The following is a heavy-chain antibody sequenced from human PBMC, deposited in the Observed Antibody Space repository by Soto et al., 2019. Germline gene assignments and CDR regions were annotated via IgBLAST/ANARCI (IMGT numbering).Heavy chain of an antibody. V-gene: IGHV3-23*01. CDR1: GFTFISYA. CDR3: AKGYVYSSSWYDAFDI. D-gene: IGHD6-13*01. Sequence: GGSLRLSCAASGFTFISYAMSWVRQAPGKGLEWVSAISGSGGSTYYADSVKGRFTISRDNSKNTLYLQMNSLRAEDTAVYYCAKGYVYSSSWYDAFDIWGQGTMVTVSS. J-gene: IGHJ3*02. CDR2: ISGSGGST.